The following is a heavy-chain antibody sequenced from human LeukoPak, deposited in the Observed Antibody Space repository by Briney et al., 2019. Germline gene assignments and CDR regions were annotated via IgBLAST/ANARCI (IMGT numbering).Heavy chain of an antibody. Sequence: SETLSLTCTVSGGSISSYYWSWIRQPPGKGLEWIGYIYYSGSTNYNPSLKSRVTISVDTSKNQFSLKLSSVTAADTAMYYCARQRPSSSWYVGNYYYYGMDVWGQGTTVTVSS. V-gene: IGHV4-59*01. CDR3: ARQRPSSSWYVGNYYYYGMDV. D-gene: IGHD6-13*01. CDR2: IYYSGST. J-gene: IGHJ6*02. CDR1: GGSISSYY.